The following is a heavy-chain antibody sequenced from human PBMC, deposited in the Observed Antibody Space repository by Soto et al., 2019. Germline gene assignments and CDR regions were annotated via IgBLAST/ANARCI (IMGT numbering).Heavy chain of an antibody. J-gene: IGHJ4*02. CDR1: GGTFSSYT. Sequence: ASVKVSCKASGGTFSSYTISWVRQAPGQGLEWMGRIIPILGIANYAQKFQGRVTITADKSTSTAYMELSSLRSEDTAVYYCARVLEGYSYGYTYFDYWGQGTLVTVSS. D-gene: IGHD5-18*01. V-gene: IGHV1-69*02. CDR2: IIPILGIA. CDR3: ARVLEGYSYGYTYFDY.